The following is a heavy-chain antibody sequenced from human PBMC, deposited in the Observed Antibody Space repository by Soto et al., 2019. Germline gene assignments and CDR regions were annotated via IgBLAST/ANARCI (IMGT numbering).Heavy chain of an antibody. CDR3: VGYYASSGYYYYFDY. CDR2: IYYSGST. D-gene: IGHD3-22*01. CDR1: GGSISSGDYY. J-gene: IGHJ4*02. Sequence: PSETLSLTCTVSGGSISSGDYYWSWIRQPPGKGLEWIGYIYYSGSTYYNPSLKSRVTISVDTSKNQFSLKLSSVTAADTAVYYCVGYYASSGYYYYFDYCGQGTLVTVSS. V-gene: IGHV4-30-4*01.